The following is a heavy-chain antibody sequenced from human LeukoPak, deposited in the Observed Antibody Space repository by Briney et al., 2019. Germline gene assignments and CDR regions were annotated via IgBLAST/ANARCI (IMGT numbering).Heavy chain of an antibody. J-gene: IGHJ4*02. D-gene: IGHD3-3*01. Sequence: GASVKVSCKASGYTFTSYGISWVRQATGQGLEWMGWMNPNSGGTNYAQKFQGRVTMTRDTSISTAYMELSRLRSDDTAVYYCARDSEYDFWSGRSDFDYWGQGTLVTVSS. CDR2: MNPNSGGT. CDR1: GYTFTSYG. V-gene: IGHV1-2*02. CDR3: ARDSEYDFWSGRSDFDY.